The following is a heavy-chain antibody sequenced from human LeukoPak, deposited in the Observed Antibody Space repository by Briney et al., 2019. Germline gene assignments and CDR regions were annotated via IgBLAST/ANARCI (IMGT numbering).Heavy chain of an antibody. Sequence: PGGSLRLSCAASGFTVSSNYTSWVRQAPGKGLEWVSVIYSGGSTYYADSVKGRFTISRDNSKNTLYLQMNSLRAEDTAVYYCARDRDSSSWYDAWGQGTLVTVSS. CDR1: GFTVSSNY. CDR2: IYSGGST. V-gene: IGHV3-66*01. J-gene: IGHJ5*02. D-gene: IGHD6-13*01. CDR3: ARDRDSSSWYDA.